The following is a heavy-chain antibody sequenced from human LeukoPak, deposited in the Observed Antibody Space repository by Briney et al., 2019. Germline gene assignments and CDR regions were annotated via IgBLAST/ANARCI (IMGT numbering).Heavy chain of an antibody. J-gene: IGHJ5*02. CDR2: IYHSGST. D-gene: IGHD3/OR15-3a*01. CDR1: GYSFSSGYY. Sequence: PSETLSLTCTGSGYSFSSGYYWGWIRQPPGKGLEWIGSIYHSGSTYYNPSLKSRVTISVDTSKNQFSLKLSSVTAADTAVYYCARGVRDWLLNRVNWFDPWGQGTLVTVSS. V-gene: IGHV4-38-2*02. CDR3: ARGVRDWLLNRVNWFDP.